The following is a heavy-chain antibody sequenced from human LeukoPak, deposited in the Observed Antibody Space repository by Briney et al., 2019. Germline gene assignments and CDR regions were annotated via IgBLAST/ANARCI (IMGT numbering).Heavy chain of an antibody. J-gene: IGHJ1*01. Sequence: SQTLSLTCAISGDSVSSNSAAWNWIRQSPSRGLEWLGRTYYRSKWSNDYAGFVKSRITINPDTSKNQFSLQLNSVTPEDTGVYCARGGSGTPPGFHHWGQGTLVTVSS. CDR2: TYYRSKWSN. CDR3: ARGGSGTPPGFHH. V-gene: IGHV6-1*01. D-gene: IGHD3-10*01. CDR1: GDSVSSNSAA.